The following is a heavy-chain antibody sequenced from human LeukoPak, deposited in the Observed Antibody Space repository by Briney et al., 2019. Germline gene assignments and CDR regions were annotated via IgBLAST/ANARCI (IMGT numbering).Heavy chain of an antibody. V-gene: IGHV4-4*02. CDR1: GGSISSSNW. J-gene: IGHJ4*02. CDR2: IYHSGST. Sequence: TSGTLSLTCAVSGGSISSSNWWSWVRQPPGKGLEWIGEIYHSGSTNYNPSLKSRVTISVDKSKNQFSLKLNSVTAADTAIYYCARLLGMVYTIGGGEADFWGQGTLVTVSS. CDR3: ARLLGMVYTIGGGEADF. D-gene: IGHD2-8*01.